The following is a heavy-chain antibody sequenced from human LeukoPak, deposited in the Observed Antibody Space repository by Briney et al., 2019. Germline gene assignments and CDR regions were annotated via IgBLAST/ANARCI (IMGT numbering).Heavy chain of an antibody. J-gene: IGHJ6*02. Sequence: GGSLRLSCVASGITVARNDMNWVRQAPGKGLEWVSVIYTGGNTNHVASVKGRFTISRDSSKNTLYLQMNSLRAEDTAVYYCMRDGGSYYYHGMDVWGQGTTVTVSS. D-gene: IGHD1-26*01. V-gene: IGHV3-66*01. CDR1: GITVARND. CDR2: IYTGGNT. CDR3: MRDGGSYYYHGMDV.